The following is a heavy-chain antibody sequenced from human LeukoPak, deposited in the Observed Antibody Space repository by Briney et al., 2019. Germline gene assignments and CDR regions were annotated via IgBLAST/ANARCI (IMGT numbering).Heavy chain of an antibody. J-gene: IGHJ4*02. V-gene: IGHV1-69*05. Sequence: ASVKVSCKTSGYDFTSHGIFWVRQAPGQGLEWMGGIIPIFGTANYAQKFQGRVTMTRDTSTSTVYMELSSLRSEDTAVYYCARGPTRQYFDYWGQGTLATVSS. CDR3: ARGPTRQYFDY. CDR2: IIPIFGTA. D-gene: IGHD6-6*01. CDR1: GYDFTSHG.